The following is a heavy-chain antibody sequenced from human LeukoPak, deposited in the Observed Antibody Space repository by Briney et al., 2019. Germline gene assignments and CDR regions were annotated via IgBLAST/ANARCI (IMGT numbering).Heavy chain of an antibody. V-gene: IGHV1-2*02. CDR2: ISPSGGT. CDR3: ARDHYYTSGSPSFDY. Sequence: GVSVKVSCKASGYTFTGYYMHWVRQAPGQGLEWMGWISPSGGTDYAQKFQGRVTMTRDTSITTAYMELDSLRSDDTAVYYCARDHYYTSGSPSFDYWGQGTLVTVSS. CDR1: GYTFTGYY. D-gene: IGHD3-10*01. J-gene: IGHJ4*02.